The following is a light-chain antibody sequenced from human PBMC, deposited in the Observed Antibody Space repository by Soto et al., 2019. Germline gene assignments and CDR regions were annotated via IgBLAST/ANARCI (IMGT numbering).Light chain of an antibody. Sequence: EIVLTQSPGTLSLSPGERATLSCRASQSVSKRYLAWFQQKPGQAPRLLIYDASNRATGIPDRFSGSGSGTDFTLTISRLEPEDFAVYYCQQYSSLPLTFGPGTKVDIK. J-gene: IGKJ3*01. CDR1: QSVSKRY. V-gene: IGKV3-20*01. CDR3: QQYSSLPLT. CDR2: DAS.